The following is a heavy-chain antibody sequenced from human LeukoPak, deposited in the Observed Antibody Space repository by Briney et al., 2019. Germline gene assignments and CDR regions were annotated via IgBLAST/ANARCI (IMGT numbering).Heavy chain of an antibody. J-gene: IGHJ3*02. CDR2: IIPILGIA. CDR3: ARDLSPTYYDILTAREQIDDAFDI. V-gene: IGHV1-69*04. D-gene: IGHD3-9*01. CDR1: GGTFSSYA. Sequence: GASVKVSCEASGGTFSSYAISWVRQAPGQGLEWMGRIIPILGIANYAQKFQGRVTITADKSTSTAYMELRSLRSDDTAVYYCARDLSPTYYDILTAREQIDDAFDIWGQGTKVTVSS.